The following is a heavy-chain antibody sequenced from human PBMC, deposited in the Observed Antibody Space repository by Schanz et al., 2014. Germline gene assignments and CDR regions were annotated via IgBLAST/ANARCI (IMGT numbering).Heavy chain of an antibody. CDR1: GFIFSDHY. Sequence: EVQLVESGGGLVQPGGSLRLSCAASGFIFSDHYMEWVRQAPGKGLQWVGRTKNKANSYTTEYAASVKGRFTISRDDLKNSMNLQMNSLKPDDTAVYYCARSPRMDVWGQGTMVTVSS. CDR2: TKNKANSYTT. J-gene: IGHJ6*02. CDR3: ARSPRMDV. V-gene: IGHV3-72*01.